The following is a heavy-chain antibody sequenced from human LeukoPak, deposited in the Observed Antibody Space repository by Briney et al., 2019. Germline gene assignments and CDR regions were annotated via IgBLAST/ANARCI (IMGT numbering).Heavy chain of an antibody. J-gene: IGHJ5*02. CDR2: IYSGGST. D-gene: IGHD2-2*02. CDR1: GFTVSSNY. V-gene: IGHV3-53*01. Sequence: GGSLRLSCAASGFTVSSNYMSWVRQAPGKGLEWVSVIYSGGSTYYADSVKGRFTISRDNSKNTLYLQMNSLRAEDTAVYYCARYCSSISCYKPPWGQGNLVTVSS. CDR3: ARYCSSISCYKPP.